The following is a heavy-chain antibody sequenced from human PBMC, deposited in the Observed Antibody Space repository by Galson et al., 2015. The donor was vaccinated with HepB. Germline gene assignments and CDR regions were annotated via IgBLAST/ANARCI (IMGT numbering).Heavy chain of an antibody. V-gene: IGHV4-34*01. J-gene: IGHJ6*04. Sequence: STNYNPSLQSRVTVSVDTSKNQFSLMLSSVTAADTAVYYCARGRADIGALDVWGKGTTVTVSS. D-gene: IGHD5-12*01. CDR2: ST. CDR3: ARGRADIGALDV.